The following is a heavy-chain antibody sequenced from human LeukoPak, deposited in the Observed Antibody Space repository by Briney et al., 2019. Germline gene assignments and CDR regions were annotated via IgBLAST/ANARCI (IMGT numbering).Heavy chain of an antibody. CDR3: ARSQASGYYWARGDFDY. CDR1: GGSFSGYY. V-gene: IGHV4-34*01. D-gene: IGHD3-22*01. J-gene: IGHJ4*02. CDR2: INHSGST. Sequence: PSDTLSLTCAVYGGSFSGYYLSWIRQLPGKGLEWIGEINHSGSTNYNPALKRRVTISVDTSKNQFTLKLSSVTAADTAGYYCARSQASGYYWARGDFDYWRQGTLVTVSS.